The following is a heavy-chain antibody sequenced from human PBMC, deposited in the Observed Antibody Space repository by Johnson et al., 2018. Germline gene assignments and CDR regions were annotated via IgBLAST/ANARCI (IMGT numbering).Heavy chain of an antibody. J-gene: IGHJ1*01. Sequence: QVQLLESGGGAVQPGRSLRLSCVASGFTFGDFVMYWVRQAPGKGLEWVTAISSDGRNTYYADSVRGRFPISRDNAKNTLHLQMNSLRPEDTAVYYCARDKAPYYFDWYFQFWGQGTLVTVSS. V-gene: IGHV3-30*03. CDR3: ARDKAPYYFDWYFQF. D-gene: IGHD3-22*01. CDR1: GFTFGDFV. CDR2: ISSDGRNT.